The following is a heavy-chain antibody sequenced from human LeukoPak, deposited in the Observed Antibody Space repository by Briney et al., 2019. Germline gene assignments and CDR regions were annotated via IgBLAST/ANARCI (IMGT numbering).Heavy chain of an antibody. J-gene: IGHJ6*04. D-gene: IGHD3-16*01. CDR3: VRDPGYESSSPFWGGMDV. CDR1: GFTFSSSW. V-gene: IGHV3-74*01. Sequence: PGGSLRLSCAAAGFTFSSSWMHWVRQAPGKGLVWVSRITRDGSSTTYADSVKGRFTTSRDNAKNTLYLQMDSLRDDDTAVYYCVRDPGYESSSPFWGGMDVWGNGTTVIVSS. CDR2: ITRDGSST.